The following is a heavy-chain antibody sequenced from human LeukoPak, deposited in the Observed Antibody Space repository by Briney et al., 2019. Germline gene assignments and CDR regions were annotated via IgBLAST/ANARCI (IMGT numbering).Heavy chain of an antibody. CDR3: ARDDSAVAPTYYMDV. V-gene: IGHV1-2*02. Sequence: ASVKVSCKASGYTFTGYYMHWVRQAPGQGLEWMGWINPNSGGTNYAQKFQGRVTMTRDTSISTAYMELSRLRSDDTAVYYCARDDSAVAPTYYMDVWGKGTTVTVSS. J-gene: IGHJ6*03. D-gene: IGHD6-19*01. CDR1: GYTFTGYY. CDR2: INPNSGGT.